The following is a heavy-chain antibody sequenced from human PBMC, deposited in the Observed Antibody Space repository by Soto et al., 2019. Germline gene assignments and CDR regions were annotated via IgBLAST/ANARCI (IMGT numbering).Heavy chain of an antibody. CDR2: IYYSGST. CDR1: GGSISSYY. Sequence: SETLSLTCTVSGGSISSYYWSWIRQPPGKGLEWIGYIYYSGSTNYNPSLKSRVTISVDTSKNQFSLKLSSVTAADTAVYYCARDPHGYCSSTSCSMYFYFWGQGTLVTVSS. CDR3: ARDPHGYCSSTSCSMYFYF. D-gene: IGHD2-2*03. J-gene: IGHJ4*02. V-gene: IGHV4-59*01.